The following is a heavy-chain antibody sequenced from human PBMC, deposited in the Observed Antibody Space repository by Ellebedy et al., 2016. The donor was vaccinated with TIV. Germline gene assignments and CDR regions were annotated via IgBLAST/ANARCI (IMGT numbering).Heavy chain of an antibody. CDR2: INPRGGST. CDR1: GYTFTSYF. J-gene: IGHJ5*02. V-gene: IGHV1-46*01. CDR3: ARDVAGFDP. Sequence: ASVKVSCKASGYTFTSYFMHWVRQAPGQGLEWMGIINPRGGSTSYAQKFQGRVTMTRGTSTSTVYMELSSLRYDDTAVYYCARDVAGFDPWGQGTLVTVSS. D-gene: IGHD2-15*01.